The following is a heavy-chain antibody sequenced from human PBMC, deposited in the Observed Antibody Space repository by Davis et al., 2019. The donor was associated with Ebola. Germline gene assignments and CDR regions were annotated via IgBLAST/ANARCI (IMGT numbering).Heavy chain of an antibody. J-gene: IGHJ4*02. D-gene: IGHD3-22*01. V-gene: IGHV3-23*01. Sequence: PGGSLRLSCAASGFTFSNYAMNWVRQASGKGLEWVSGISGSGGDTHYADSVKSRFTISRDNSNNTMYLQMNILRDEDTAVYYCAKTYDSSGFYAAFDYWGQGILVTVST. CDR1: GFTFSNYA. CDR2: ISGSGGDT. CDR3: AKTYDSSGFYAAFDY.